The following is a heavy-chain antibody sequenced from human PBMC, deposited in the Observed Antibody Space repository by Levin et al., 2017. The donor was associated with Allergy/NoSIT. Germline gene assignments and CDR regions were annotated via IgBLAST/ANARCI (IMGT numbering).Heavy chain of an antibody. CDR3: ARDLFGSSQY. V-gene: IGHV3-7*01. CDR1: GFNLNTYG. CDR2: MQVDGSET. D-gene: IGHD1-26*01. J-gene: IGHJ4*02. Sequence: HPGGSLRLSCAASGFNLNTYGMSWVRQAPGKGLEWVANMQVDGSETHYVDSGKGRFTISRDNAKNSLYLQMNSLRAEDTAVYYCARDLFGSSQYWGQGTLVTVSS.